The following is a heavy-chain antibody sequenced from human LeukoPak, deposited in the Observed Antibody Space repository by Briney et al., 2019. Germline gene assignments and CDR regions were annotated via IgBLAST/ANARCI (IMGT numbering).Heavy chain of an antibody. CDR2: ISGSGGST. D-gene: IGHD6-13*01. V-gene: IGHV3-23*01. J-gene: IGHJ6*03. CDR1: GFTFSSYG. Sequence: GGSLRLSCAASGFTFSSYGMSWVRQAPGKGLEWVSAISGSGGSTYYADSVKGRFTISRDNSKNTLYLQMNSLRAEDTAVYYCAKIGYSSSWFINYYYMDVWGKGTTVTISS. CDR3: AKIGYSSSWFINYYYMDV.